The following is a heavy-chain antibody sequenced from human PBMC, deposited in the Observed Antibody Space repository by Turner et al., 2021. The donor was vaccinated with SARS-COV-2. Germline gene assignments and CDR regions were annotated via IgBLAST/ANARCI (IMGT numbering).Heavy chain of an antibody. CDR2: INGRGDVT. Sequence: QVQLLQSGAEVKKPGASVKVSCKASGYIFTNYYMHWVRQAPGQGLEWMGIINGRGDVTGYAEKFQGRVTMTTDTSTRTVYMKVKSLRSDDTAVCFCARGDVVGADFDFWGQGTLVTVSP. D-gene: IGHD1-26*01. CDR3: ARGDVVGADFDF. J-gene: IGHJ4*02. V-gene: IGHV1-46*03. CDR1: GYIFTNYY.